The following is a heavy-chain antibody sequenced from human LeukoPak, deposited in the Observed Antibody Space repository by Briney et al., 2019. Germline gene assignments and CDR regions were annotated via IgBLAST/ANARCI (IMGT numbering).Heavy chain of an antibody. CDR2: TRNKANSYTT. D-gene: IGHD3-22*01. J-gene: IGHJ4*02. V-gene: IGHV3-72*01. CDR1: GFTFSDHY. Sequence: PGGSLRLSCAASGFTFSDHYMDWVRQAPGKGLEWVGRTRNKANSYTTEYAASVKGRFTISKDDSKNSLYLQMYSLKTEDTAVYYCARSYDSSGYYEGCFDYWGQGTLVTVSS. CDR3: ARSYDSSGYYEGCFDY.